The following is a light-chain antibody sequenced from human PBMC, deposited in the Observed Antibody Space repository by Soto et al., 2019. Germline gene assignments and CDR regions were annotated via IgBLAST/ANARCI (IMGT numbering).Light chain of an antibody. Sequence: EIVLTQSPAILSVSPGKTATLSCRASQSVSSNLAWYQQKPGQVPRLLIYGASTRATVIPARFRGSGSGTEFTLTITSLQSEDFAVYYCQQYNNWPWTFGQGTKVDIK. V-gene: IGKV3-15*01. CDR3: QQYNNWPWT. CDR2: GAS. J-gene: IGKJ1*01. CDR1: QSVSSN.